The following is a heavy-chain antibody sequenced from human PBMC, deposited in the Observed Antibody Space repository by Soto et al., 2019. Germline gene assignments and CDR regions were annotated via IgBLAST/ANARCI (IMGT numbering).Heavy chain of an antibody. CDR3: AREVVSGYDLGY. CDR1: GYTFTSFA. Sequence: QVQLVQSGAEVKKPGASVTVSCKASGYTFTSFAIHWVRQAPAQRPEWMGWINADNGNTKYSQRLQGRVTFARDTSANTADMQVSSVRSEDTAVYFCAREVVSGYDLGYWGQGTLVTVSS. D-gene: IGHD5-12*01. V-gene: IGHV1-3*01. J-gene: IGHJ4*02. CDR2: INADNGNT.